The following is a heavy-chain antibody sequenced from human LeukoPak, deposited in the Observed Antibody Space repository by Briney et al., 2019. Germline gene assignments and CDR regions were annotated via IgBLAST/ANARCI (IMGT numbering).Heavy chain of an antibody. J-gene: IGHJ4*02. CDR3: AKYYYESSGASAFDY. Sequence: PGGSLRLSCAASGFTFSNYGMHWVRQAPGKGLEWVAFIRYDGTNKYYADSVRGRFTSSRDNSKNTLYLQMNSLRVEDTAVYYCAKYYYESSGASAFDYWGQGTLVTVS. CDR1: GFTFSNYG. V-gene: IGHV3-30*02. CDR2: IRYDGTNK. D-gene: IGHD3-22*01.